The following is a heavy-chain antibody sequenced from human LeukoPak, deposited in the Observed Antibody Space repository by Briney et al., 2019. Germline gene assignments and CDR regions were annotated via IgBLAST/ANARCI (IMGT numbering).Heavy chain of an antibody. CDR1: GGSVTSSITSSY. D-gene: IGHD6-13*01. CDR2: IYYSGST. J-gene: IGHJ3*02. CDR3: ARDLAYSSSFLDFIGAFDI. V-gene: IGHV4-61*01. Sequence: SETLSLTCTVSGGSVTSSITSSYWSWIRQPPGKGLEWIGYIYYSGSTNYNPSLKSRVTTSIDTSKNQFSLKLSSVTAADTAVYYCARDLAYSSSFLDFIGAFDIWGQVTMVTVSS.